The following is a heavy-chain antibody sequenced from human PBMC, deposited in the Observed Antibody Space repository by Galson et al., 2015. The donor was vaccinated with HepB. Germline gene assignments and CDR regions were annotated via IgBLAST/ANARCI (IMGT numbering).Heavy chain of an antibody. Sequence: SLRLSCAASGFTFSSYAMSWVRQAPGKGLEWVSSISVSGDKTYDADSVGGRLTLSRDNSKNTFYLQMNSLRAEDTAVYYCARKNYHRNDYWGQGTLVTVSS. CDR1: GFTFSSYA. J-gene: IGHJ4*02. CDR2: ISVSGDKT. CDR3: ARKNYHRNDY. D-gene: IGHD5-24*01. V-gene: IGHV3-23*01.